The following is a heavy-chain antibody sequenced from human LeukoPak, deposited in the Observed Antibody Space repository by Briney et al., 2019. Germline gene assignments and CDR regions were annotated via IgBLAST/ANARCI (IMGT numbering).Heavy chain of an antibody. CDR2: ISGSGGST. V-gene: IGHV3-23*01. Sequence: GGSLRLSCAASGFTFSSYAMSWVRQAPGKGLEWVSAISGSGGSTYYADSVKGRFTISRDNSKNTLYLQMNSLRAEDTAVYYCAKVGRVVPAAPRDYYYGMDAWGQGTTVTVSS. D-gene: IGHD2-2*01. CDR3: AKVGRVVPAAPRDYYYGMDA. CDR1: GFTFSSYA. J-gene: IGHJ6*02.